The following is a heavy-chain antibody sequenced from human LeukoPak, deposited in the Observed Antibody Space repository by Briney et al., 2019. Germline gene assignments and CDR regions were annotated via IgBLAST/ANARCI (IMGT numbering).Heavy chain of an antibody. CDR3: ASTFRITGTTYYY. V-gene: IGHV3-74*01. Sequence: GGSLRLSCAASGFTFSSLWMHWVRQVPGEGLVWVSHINSDGTKSTYSDSVKGRSTISRDTAENTVYLQMNSLRAEDTAVYYCASTFRITGTTYYYWGQGTLVTVSS. CDR2: INSDGTKS. D-gene: IGHD1-20*01. J-gene: IGHJ4*02. CDR1: GFTFSSLW.